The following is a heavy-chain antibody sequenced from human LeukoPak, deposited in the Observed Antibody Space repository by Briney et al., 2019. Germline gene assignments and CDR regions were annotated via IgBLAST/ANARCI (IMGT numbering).Heavy chain of an antibody. CDR3: AKEGDCSTTSCLTGGLDV. D-gene: IGHD2-2*01. CDR2: IYTGGST. V-gene: IGHV3-53*01. CDR1: GFIVSSNY. J-gene: IGHJ6*04. Sequence: GGSLRLSCAASGFIVSSNYMSWVRQAPGKGLGWVSVIYTGGSTYYADSVKGRFTISRDNSKNTVYLQMSSLRAEDTAVYYCAKEGDCSTTSCLTGGLDVWGKGTTVTVSS.